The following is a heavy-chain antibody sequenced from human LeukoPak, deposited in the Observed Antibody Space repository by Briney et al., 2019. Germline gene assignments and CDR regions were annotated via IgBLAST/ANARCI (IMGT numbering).Heavy chain of an antibody. Sequence: PGGSLRLSCAASGFTFSSYSMNWVRQAPGKGLEWVSSISSSSSYIYYADSMKGRFTISRDNAKKSLYLQMNSLRAEDTAVYYCARHASVYYGSGSYRWLYYYMDVWGKGTTVTISS. J-gene: IGHJ6*03. D-gene: IGHD3-10*01. V-gene: IGHV3-21*01. CDR1: GFTFSSYS. CDR3: ARHASVYYGSGSYRWLYYYMDV. CDR2: ISSSSSYI.